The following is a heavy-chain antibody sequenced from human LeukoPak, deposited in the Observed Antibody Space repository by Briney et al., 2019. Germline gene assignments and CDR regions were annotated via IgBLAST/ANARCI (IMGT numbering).Heavy chain of an antibody. D-gene: IGHD6-13*01. J-gene: IGHJ4*02. Sequence: SETLSLTCAVSGDSVNSSSYYWSWIRLPPGKGLERIGYIYYNGIANYNPSLKSRVTISLDTPKNQFSLKLTSVTAADTAVYYCARDNVAAAGTSVYWGQGTLVTVSS. CDR3: ARDNVAAAGTSVY. CDR1: GDSVNSSSYY. CDR2: IYYNGIA. V-gene: IGHV4-61*01.